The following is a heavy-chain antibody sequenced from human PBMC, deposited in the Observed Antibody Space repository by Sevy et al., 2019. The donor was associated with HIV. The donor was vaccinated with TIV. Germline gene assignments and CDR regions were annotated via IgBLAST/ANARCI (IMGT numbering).Heavy chain of an antibody. J-gene: IGHJ6*02. CDR3: ARKGEALSPSYGMDV. D-gene: IGHD3-16*01. V-gene: IGHV1-2*02. Sequence: ASVKVSCKASGYTFTDYYIHWVRQAPGQGLEWMGWINANGGGIHFAQKFQGRVTMTRDLSISTAYMDLKSLTSDDTAVYYCARKGEALSPSYGMDVWGLGTTVTVSS. CDR2: INANGGGI. CDR1: GYTFTDYY.